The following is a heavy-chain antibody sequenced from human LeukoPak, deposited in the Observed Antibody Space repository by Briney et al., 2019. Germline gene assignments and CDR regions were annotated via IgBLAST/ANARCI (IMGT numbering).Heavy chain of an antibody. V-gene: IGHV1-2*06. CDR2: INPNSGGT. J-gene: IGHJ5*02. Sequence: GASVKVSCKASGYTFTGYYMHWVRQAPGQGLEWMGRINPNSGGTNYAQKFQGRVTVTRDTSISTAYMELSRLRSDDTAVYYCARDLGSDCSGGSCYRSAFDPWGQGTLVTVSS. CDR3: ARDLGSDCSGGSCYRSAFDP. D-gene: IGHD2-15*01. CDR1: GYTFTGYY.